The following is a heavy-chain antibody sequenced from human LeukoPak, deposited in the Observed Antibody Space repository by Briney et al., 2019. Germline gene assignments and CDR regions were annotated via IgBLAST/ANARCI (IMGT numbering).Heavy chain of an antibody. J-gene: IGHJ4*02. CDR3: AGGRGPSYFDY. Sequence: GGSLRLSCAASGFTFDDYAMHWVRQAPGKGLEWVSSISSSSSYIYYADSVKGRFTISRDNAKNSLYLQMNSLRAEDTAVYYCAGGRGPSYFDYWGQGALVTVSS. CDR2: ISSSSSYI. V-gene: IGHV3-21*01. D-gene: IGHD3-16*01. CDR1: GFTFDDYA.